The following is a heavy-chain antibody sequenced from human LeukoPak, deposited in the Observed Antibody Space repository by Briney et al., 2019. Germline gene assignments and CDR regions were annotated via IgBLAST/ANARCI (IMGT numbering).Heavy chain of an antibody. Sequence: PSETLSLTCSVSGDSISSYYWSWIRQPPGKGLEWIGYIYYSGSTYYNPSLKSRVTISVDTSKYQFSLKLSSVTAADTAVYYCARAPYDFWSGSPIYFDYWGQGTLVTVSS. J-gene: IGHJ4*02. CDR3: ARAPYDFWSGSPIYFDY. D-gene: IGHD3-3*01. CDR1: GDSISSYY. V-gene: IGHV4-59*06. CDR2: IYYSGST.